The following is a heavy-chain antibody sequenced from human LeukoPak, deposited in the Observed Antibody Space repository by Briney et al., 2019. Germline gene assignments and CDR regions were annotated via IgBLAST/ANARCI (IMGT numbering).Heavy chain of an antibody. CDR1: GFTFSSYG. Sequence: GGSLRLSCAASGFTFSSYGMHWVRQAPGKGLEWVAVISYDGSNKYYADSVKGRFTISRDNSKNTLYLQMISLRAEDTAVYYCAKDSGDYGDYLDYWGQGTLVTVSS. J-gene: IGHJ4*02. V-gene: IGHV3-30*18. D-gene: IGHD4-17*01. CDR2: ISYDGSNK. CDR3: AKDSGDYGDYLDY.